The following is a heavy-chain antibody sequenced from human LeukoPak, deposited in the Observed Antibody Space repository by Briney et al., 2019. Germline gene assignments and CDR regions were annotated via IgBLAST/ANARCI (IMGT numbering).Heavy chain of an antibody. CDR3: ARDGISMRGTAFDV. CDR2: ISAYNGNT. J-gene: IGHJ3*01. CDR1: GYTFSSYG. D-gene: IGHD2/OR15-2a*01. V-gene: IGHV1-18*01. Sequence: ASVKVSCKASGYTFSSYGINWVRQAPGQGLEWMGRISAYNGNTNYAQNVQGRVTMTTDTSTSTAYMELRSLRSDDTAVYYCARDGISMRGTAFDVWGQGTLVTVS.